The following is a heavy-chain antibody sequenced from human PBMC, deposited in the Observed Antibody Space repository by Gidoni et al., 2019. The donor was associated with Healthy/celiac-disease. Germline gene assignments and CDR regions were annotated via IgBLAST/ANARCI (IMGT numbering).Heavy chain of an antibody. CDR1: GGSISSYY. J-gene: IGHJ3*02. CDR3: ARDTTVTAFDI. Sequence: QVQLQASGPGLVKPSETLSLTCTVSGGSISSYYWSWIRQPPGKGLEWIGYIYYSGSTNYNPSLKSRVTISVDTSKNQFSLKLSSVTAADTAVYYCARDTTVTAFDIWGQGTMVTVSS. D-gene: IGHD4-17*01. V-gene: IGHV4-59*01. CDR2: IYYSGST.